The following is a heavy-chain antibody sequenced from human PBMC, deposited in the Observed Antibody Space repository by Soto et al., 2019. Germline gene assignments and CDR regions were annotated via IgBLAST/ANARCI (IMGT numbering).Heavy chain of an antibody. J-gene: IGHJ4*02. CDR1: GGSIFNYY. CDR3: ARARLVGLTTWDYFDY. V-gene: IGHV4-59*01. D-gene: IGHD1-1*01. CDR2: ISDSGST. Sequence: PSETLSLTCNVSGGSIFNYYCNFIRHPPFKRLEWIVYISDSGSTKYNPSLMSRVTISADMSKNQVSLKVKSVAAADTAIYYCARARLVGLTTWDYFDYWGQGTLVTVSS.